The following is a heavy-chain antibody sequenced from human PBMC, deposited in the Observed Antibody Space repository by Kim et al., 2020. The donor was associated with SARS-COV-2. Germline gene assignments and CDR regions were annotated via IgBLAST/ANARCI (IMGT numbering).Heavy chain of an antibody. CDR3: ARRASGWGFFDY. V-gene: IGHV3-23*05. Sequence: YADSVKGRFSISRDNAKNTLYLQMNSLGAEDTAVYYCARRASGWGFFDYWGQGTLVTVSS. J-gene: IGHJ4*02. D-gene: IGHD6-19*01.